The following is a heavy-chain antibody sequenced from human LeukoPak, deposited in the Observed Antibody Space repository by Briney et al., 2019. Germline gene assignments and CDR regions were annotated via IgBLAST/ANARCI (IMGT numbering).Heavy chain of an antibody. CDR2: IYYSGST. D-gene: IGHD3-10*01. CDR1: GGSISSTNYY. Sequence: SETLSLTCTVSGGSISSTNYYWGWIRQPPGKGLEWIGSIYYSGSTYYNPSLKSRVTISVDTSKNQFSLKLSSVTAADTAVYYCARREEYYGLGSYYDYWGQGTLVTVSS. J-gene: IGHJ4*02. V-gene: IGHV4-39*01. CDR3: ARREEYYGLGSYYDY.